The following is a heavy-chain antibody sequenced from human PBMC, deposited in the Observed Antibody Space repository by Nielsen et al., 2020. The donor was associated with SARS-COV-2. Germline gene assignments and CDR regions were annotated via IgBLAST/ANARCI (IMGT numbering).Heavy chain of an antibody. V-gene: IGHV3-9*01. CDR2: ISWNSGSI. CDR3: AGGYCASSTCYLGTDYYFDY. CDR1: GFTFDDYA. Sequence: SLKISCAASGFTFDDYAMHWVRQAPGKGLEWVSGISWNSGSIGYADSVKGRFTISRDNAKNSLYLHLNIVRAEDTAVYYCAGGYCASSTCYLGTDYYFDYWGQGTLVTVSS. J-gene: IGHJ4*02. D-gene: IGHD2-2*03.